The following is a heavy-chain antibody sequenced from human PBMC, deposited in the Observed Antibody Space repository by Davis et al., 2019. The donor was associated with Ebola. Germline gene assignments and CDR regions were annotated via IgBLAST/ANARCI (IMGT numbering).Heavy chain of an antibody. V-gene: IGHV3-30*15. D-gene: IGHD5-24*01. CDR2: ISSDGSNR. J-gene: IGHJ4*02. CDR3: VKDKRDGYNPFDY. Sequence: GGSLRLSCVDSAFTFRDYSMNWVRQAPGKGLEWVSIISSDGSNRFYADSVKGRFTISRDNSKNTLYLQMSSLRAEDTAVYYCVKDKRDGYNPFDYWGQGTLVTVSS. CDR1: AFTFRDYS.